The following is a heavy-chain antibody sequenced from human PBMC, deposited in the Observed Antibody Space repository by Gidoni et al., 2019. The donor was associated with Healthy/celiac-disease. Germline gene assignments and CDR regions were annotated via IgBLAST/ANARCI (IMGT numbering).Heavy chain of an antibody. CDR1: GFTFSNYI. V-gene: IGHV3-21*01. CDR2: ISSSSSYI. D-gene: IGHD2-8*01. CDR3: ARGGRYCTNGVCYTGYGMDV. Sequence: EVQLVASGGGLVNPGGSLRLSCAASGFTFSNYIINWVRQAPGKGLEWVSSISSSSSYIYYADSVKGRFTISRDNAKNSLYLQMNSLRAEDTAVYYCARGGRYCTNGVCYTGYGMDVWGQGTTVTVSS. J-gene: IGHJ6*02.